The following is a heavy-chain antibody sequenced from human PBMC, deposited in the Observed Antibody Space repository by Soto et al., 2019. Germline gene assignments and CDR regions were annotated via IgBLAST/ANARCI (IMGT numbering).Heavy chain of an antibody. CDR3: ARGWSIAEAGTGANWFDP. J-gene: IGHJ5*02. Sequence: GASVKVSCKASGYTFTGYYMHWVRQAPGQGLEWMGWINPNSGGTNYAQKFQGRVTMTRDTSISTAYMELSRLRSDDTAVYYCARGWSIAEAGTGANWFDPWGQGTLVTVSS. CDR2: INPNSGGT. CDR1: GYTFTGYY. V-gene: IGHV1-2*02. D-gene: IGHD6-13*01.